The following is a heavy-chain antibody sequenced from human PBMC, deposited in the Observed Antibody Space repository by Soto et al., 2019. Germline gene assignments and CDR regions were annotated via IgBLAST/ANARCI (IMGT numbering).Heavy chain of an antibody. Sequence: QVQLQQWGAGLLKPSETLSLTCAVFGGSLSDYNWNWIRQSPGKGPEFIGEINHFGATNHNPSLKSRITMSVDTYKSQFSLNLSYVTAADTAVYYCATNTEFKYEYWGQGALVTVSS. CDR1: GGSLSDYN. CDR2: INHFGAT. V-gene: IGHV4-34*02. J-gene: IGHJ4*02. D-gene: IGHD7-27*01. CDR3: ATNTEFKYEY.